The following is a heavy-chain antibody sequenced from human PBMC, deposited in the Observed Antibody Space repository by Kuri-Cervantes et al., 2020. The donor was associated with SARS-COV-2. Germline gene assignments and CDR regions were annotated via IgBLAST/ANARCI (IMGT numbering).Heavy chain of an antibody. Sequence: SVKVSCKASGGTFSSYAISWVRQAPGQGLEWMGGIIPIFGTANYAQKFQGRVTITTDESTSTAYMELSSLRSEDTAVYYCAREKWAAAAGIWYYCYMDVWGKGTTVTVSS. D-gene: IGHD6-13*01. CDR2: IIPIFGTA. J-gene: IGHJ6*03. CDR3: AREKWAAAAGIWYYCYMDV. CDR1: GGTFSSYA. V-gene: IGHV1-69*05.